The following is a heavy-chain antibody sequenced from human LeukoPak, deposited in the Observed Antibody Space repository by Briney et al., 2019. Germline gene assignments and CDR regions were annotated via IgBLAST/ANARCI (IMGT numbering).Heavy chain of an antibody. CDR1: GGSISSYY. V-gene: IGHV4-59*01. Sequence: PSETLSLTCTVSGGSISSYYWSWIRQPPGKGLEWIGYIYYSGSTNYNPSLKSRVTISVDTSKNQFSLKLSSVPAADTAVYYCARLAVVIGAFDIWGQGTMVTVSS. CDR3: ARLAVVIGAFDI. D-gene: IGHD3-22*01. CDR2: IYYSGST. J-gene: IGHJ3*02.